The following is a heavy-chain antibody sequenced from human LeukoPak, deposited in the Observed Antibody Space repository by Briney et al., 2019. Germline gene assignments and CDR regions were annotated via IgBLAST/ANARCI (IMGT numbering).Heavy chain of an antibody. CDR2: INHSGST. CDR1: GGSFSGYY. J-gene: IGHJ6*02. CDR3: ASLVVPAASAYYYGMDV. V-gene: IGHV4-34*01. D-gene: IGHD2-2*01. Sequence: SETLSLTCAVYGGSFSGYYWSWIRQPPGKGLEWIGEINHSGSTNYNPSLKSRVTISVDTSKNQFYLKLISVTAEDTAVYYCASLVVPAASAYYYGMDVWGQGTTVTVSS.